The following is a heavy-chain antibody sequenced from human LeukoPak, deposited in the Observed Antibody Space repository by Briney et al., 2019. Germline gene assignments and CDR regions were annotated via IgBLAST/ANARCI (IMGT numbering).Heavy chain of an antibody. D-gene: IGHD1-20*01. V-gene: IGHV4-39*07. CDR1: GGSISSSSYY. Sequence: SETLSLTCTVSGGSISSSSYYWGWIRQPPGRGLEWIGSIYYSGSTYYNPSLKSRVTISVDTSKNQFSLKLSSVTAADTAVYYCARETNNWNYSDYWGQGTLVTVSS. CDR3: ARETNNWNYSDY. J-gene: IGHJ4*02. CDR2: IYYSGST.